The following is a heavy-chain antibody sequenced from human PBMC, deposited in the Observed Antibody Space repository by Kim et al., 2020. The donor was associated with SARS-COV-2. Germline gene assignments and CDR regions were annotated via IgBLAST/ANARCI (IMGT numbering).Heavy chain of an antibody. J-gene: IGHJ6*02. D-gene: IGHD2-2*01. Sequence: ASVKVSCKASGFTFSAYGISWVRQAPGQGLEWMGWVSVNNGHTYSAQKFQGRLSMTTDTSTGTAYMELRSLRSDDTAVYYCARSHCSSGTCYYYYGVDVWGQGATVIVSS. CDR3: ARSHCSSGTCYYYYGVDV. CDR2: VSVNNGHT. V-gene: IGHV1-18*01. CDR1: GFTFSAYG.